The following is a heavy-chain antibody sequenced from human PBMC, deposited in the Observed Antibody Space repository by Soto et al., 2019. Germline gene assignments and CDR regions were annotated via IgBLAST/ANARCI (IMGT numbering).Heavy chain of an antibody. V-gene: IGHV1-69*13. J-gene: IGHJ4*02. CDR3: ARHSGSYGNYFDY. Sequence: SVKVSCKASGGTFSSYAISWVRRAPGQGLEWMGGIIPIFGTANYAQKFQGRVTITADESTSTAYMELSSLRSEDTAVYYCARHSGSYGNYFDYWGQGTLVTVSS. CDR2: IIPIFGTA. D-gene: IGHD1-26*01. CDR1: GGTFSSYA.